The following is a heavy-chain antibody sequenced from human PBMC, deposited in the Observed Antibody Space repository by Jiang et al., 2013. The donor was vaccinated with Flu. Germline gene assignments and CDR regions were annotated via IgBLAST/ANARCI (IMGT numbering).Heavy chain of an antibody. J-gene: IGHJ3*02. CDR1: GFTFTNYG. D-gene: IGHD1-26*01. Sequence: VQLLESGGGVVQPGRSLRLSCAASGFTFTNYGMHWVRQAPGKGLEWVAVIWSGGSNKYYGDSVKGRFTISRDNSKNTLSLQMNSLRAEDTAVYYCARDPGGSSSNAFDIWGQGTMVTVSS. CDR2: IWSGGSNK. CDR3: ARDPGGSSSNAFDI. V-gene: IGHV3-33*01.